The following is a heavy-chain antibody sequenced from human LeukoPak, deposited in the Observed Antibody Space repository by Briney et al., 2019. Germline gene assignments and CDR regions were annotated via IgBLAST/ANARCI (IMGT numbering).Heavy chain of an antibody. J-gene: IGHJ3*01. Sequence: PGGSLRLSCAASGFTFSDYAMHWVRQVPGKGLEWVGGSSWNSGTIAYGESVKGRATVSRDNARNSLSLEVNSLRVEDTALYYCAKDLAVGTSPRVYAFDVWGQGSLVTVSS. CDR3: AKDLAVGTSPRVYAFDV. CDR2: SSWNSGTI. V-gene: IGHV3-9*01. D-gene: IGHD1/OR15-1a*01. CDR1: GFTFSDYA.